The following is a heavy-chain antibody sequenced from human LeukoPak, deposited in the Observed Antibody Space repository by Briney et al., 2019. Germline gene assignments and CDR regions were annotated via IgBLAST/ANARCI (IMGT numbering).Heavy chain of an antibody. V-gene: IGHV3-21*01. CDR3: ARAYSAAGPFDY. CDR1: GFTFSSYT. Sequence: PGGSLRLSCAASGFTFSSYTMNWVRQAPGKGLEWVSSITSGGVNTYYATSVKGRFTISRDNAKNSLFLQMNSLRAEDTAVYYCARAYSAAGPFDYWGQGTLVTVSS. J-gene: IGHJ4*02. D-gene: IGHD6-13*01. CDR2: ITSGGVNT.